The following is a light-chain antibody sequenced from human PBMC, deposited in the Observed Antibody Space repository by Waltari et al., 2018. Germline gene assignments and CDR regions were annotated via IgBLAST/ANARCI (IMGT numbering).Light chain of an antibody. CDR3: SSYAGSNYVA. CDR2: EVT. CDR1: SSDIGGYNY. J-gene: IGLJ2*01. V-gene: IGLV2-8*01. Sequence: QSALTQPPSASGSPGQSVTISCTGTSSDIGGYNYVSWYQQRPGKAPKLLIYEVTKRPSVVPDRFSGSKSANTASLTVSGLQAEEEADYYCSSYAGSNYVAFGGGTKLTVL.